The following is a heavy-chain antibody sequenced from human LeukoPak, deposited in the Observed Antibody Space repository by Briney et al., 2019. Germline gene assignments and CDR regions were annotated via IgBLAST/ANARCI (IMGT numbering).Heavy chain of an antibody. J-gene: IGHJ4*02. CDR2: IKQDGSEI. Sequence: PGGSLRLSCAGSGFTFRSYWMGWVRQAPGKGLEWVANIKQDGSEIYYVDSVKGRFTISRDNAKNSLYLQMNGLRAEDTAVYYCVRRYMTTSAEDFDYWGQGTLVTVSS. CDR3: VRRYMTTSAEDFDY. V-gene: IGHV3-7*01. D-gene: IGHD4-11*01. CDR1: GFTFRSYW.